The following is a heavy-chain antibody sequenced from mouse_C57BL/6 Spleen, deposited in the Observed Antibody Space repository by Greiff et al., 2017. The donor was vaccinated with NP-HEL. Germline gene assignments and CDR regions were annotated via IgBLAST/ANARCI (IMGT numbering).Heavy chain of an antibody. CDR2: IDPSDSYT. Sequence: QVQLQQPGAELVRPGTSVKLSCKASGYTFTSYWMHWVKQRPGQGLEWIGVIDPSDSYTNYNQKFKGKATLTVDTSSSTAYMQLSSLTSEDSAVYYCAREGDSSGYGGPRGWFAYWGQGTLVTVSA. J-gene: IGHJ3*01. CDR3: AREGDSSGYGGPRGWFAY. D-gene: IGHD3-2*02. V-gene: IGHV1-59*01. CDR1: GYTFTSYW.